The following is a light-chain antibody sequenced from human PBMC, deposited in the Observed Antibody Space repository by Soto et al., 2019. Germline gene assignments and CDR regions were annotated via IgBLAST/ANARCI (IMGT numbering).Light chain of an antibody. CDR2: AST. J-gene: IGLJ2*01. CDR3: SSYTSSSTHVV. CDR1: SSNIGAGFD. Sequence: QSVLTQPPSVSGAPGQRVTISCSGNSSNIGAGFDVHWYQQLPGAAPKLLIYASTNRPSGVPDRFSGSKSDTSASLAITGLQIDDEADYYCSSYTSSSTHVVFGGGTKVTVL. V-gene: IGLV1-40*01.